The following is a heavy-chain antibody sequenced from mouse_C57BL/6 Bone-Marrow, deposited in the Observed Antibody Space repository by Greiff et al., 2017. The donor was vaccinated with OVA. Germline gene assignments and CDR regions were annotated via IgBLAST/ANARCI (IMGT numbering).Heavy chain of an antibody. CDR1: GYTFTSYG. D-gene: IGHD1-1*01. CDR2: IYPRSGNT. J-gene: IGHJ4*01. CDR3: ARHYYGSSYGYAMDY. Sequence: QVQLKQSGAELARPGASVKLSCKASGYTFTSYGISWVKQRTGQGLEWIGEIYPRSGNTYYNEKFKGKATLTADKSSSTAYMELRSLTSEDSAGYFSARHYYGSSYGYAMDYWGQGTSVTVSS. V-gene: IGHV1-81*01.